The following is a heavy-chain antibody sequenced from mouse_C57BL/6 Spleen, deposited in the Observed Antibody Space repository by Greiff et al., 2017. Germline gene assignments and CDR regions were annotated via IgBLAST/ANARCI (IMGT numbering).Heavy chain of an antibody. D-gene: IGHD2-1*01. CDR1: GYTFTSYW. CDR2: IHPNSGST. CDR3: AKYVNYGRGSYYAMDY. J-gene: IGHJ4*01. Sequence: QVQLKQSGAELVKPGASVKLSCKASGYTFTSYWMHWLKQRPVQGLEWIGMIHPNSGSTNYNEKFKSKATLTVDKSSSTAYMQLSSLTSEDSAVYYCAKYVNYGRGSYYAMDYWGQGTSVTVSS. V-gene: IGHV1-64*01.